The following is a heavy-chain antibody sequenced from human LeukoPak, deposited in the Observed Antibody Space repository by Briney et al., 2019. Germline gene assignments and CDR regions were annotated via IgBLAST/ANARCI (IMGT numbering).Heavy chain of an antibody. Sequence: PSQTLSLTCAVSGGSISSGGYSRNWIRQPPGKGLEWIGYIYNSGSTSYNPSLKSRVSLSVDTSKNLFSLTLNSMTAADTAVYYCARGWGPAYCGGDCHRHFDYWGQGTLVTVSS. CDR3: ARGWGPAYCGGDCHRHFDY. V-gene: IGHV4-30-4*07. CDR1: GGSISSGGYS. J-gene: IGHJ4*02. D-gene: IGHD2-21*02. CDR2: IYNSGST.